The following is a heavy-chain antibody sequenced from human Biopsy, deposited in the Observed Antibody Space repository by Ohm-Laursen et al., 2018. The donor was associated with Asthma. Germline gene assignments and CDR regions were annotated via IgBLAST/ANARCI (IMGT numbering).Heavy chain of an antibody. CDR3: ARGDSSGWSHYYFDY. CDR2: IYSGGTS. CDR1: GFTVRRDH. J-gene: IGHJ4*02. D-gene: IGHD6-19*01. Sequence: GSLRLSCAASGFTVRRDHMFWVRQAPGKGLEWVSVIYSGGTSDTADSVRGRFTISRDFYKNTLYLQMDSLRAEDTAVYYCARGDSSGWSHYYFDYWGQGTLVTVSS. V-gene: IGHV3-53*01.